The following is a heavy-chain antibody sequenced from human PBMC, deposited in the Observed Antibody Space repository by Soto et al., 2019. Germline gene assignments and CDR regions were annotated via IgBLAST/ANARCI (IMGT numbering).Heavy chain of an antibody. Sequence: SATLSLTCSVYGGSFSGYYWSWLRQPPGKGLEWIGEINHSGSTNYNPSLKSRVTISVDTSKNQFSLKLSSVTAADTAVEYCARLKKPISYTTADWGQETLFTFS. V-gene: IGHV4-34*01. CDR3: ARLKKPISYTTAD. CDR2: INHSGST. CDR1: GGSFSGYY. D-gene: IGHD1-26*01. J-gene: IGHJ4*02.